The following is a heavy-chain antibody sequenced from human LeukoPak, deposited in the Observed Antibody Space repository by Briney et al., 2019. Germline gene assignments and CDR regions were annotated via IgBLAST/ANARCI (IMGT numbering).Heavy chain of an antibody. J-gene: IGHJ6*03. Sequence: ASVKVSCKASGYTFTSYAMHWVRQAPGQRLEWMGWINAGNGNTKYSQEFQGRVTITRDTSASTAYMELSSLRSEDTAVYYCARGIAVAVGLVSYYYYYMDVWGKGTTVTISS. V-gene: IGHV1-3*03. CDR2: INAGNGNT. D-gene: IGHD6-19*01. CDR1: GYTFTSYA. CDR3: ARGIAVAVGLVSYYYYYMDV.